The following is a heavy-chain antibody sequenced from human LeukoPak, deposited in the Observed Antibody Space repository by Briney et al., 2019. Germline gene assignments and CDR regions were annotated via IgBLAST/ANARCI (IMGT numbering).Heavy chain of an antibody. Sequence: GGSLRLSCAASGFSVSSTYMSWVRQAPGKGLEWVASINPEGSEKYSADSVKGRFTIPRDNPKNTLYLQMHSLRAEDTAIYYCAKVTGGDMITYGGLDYWGQGTLVTVSS. CDR3: AKVTGGDMITYGGLDY. CDR1: GFSVSSTY. CDR2: INPEGSEK. V-gene: IGHV3-7*03. J-gene: IGHJ4*02. D-gene: IGHD3-16*01.